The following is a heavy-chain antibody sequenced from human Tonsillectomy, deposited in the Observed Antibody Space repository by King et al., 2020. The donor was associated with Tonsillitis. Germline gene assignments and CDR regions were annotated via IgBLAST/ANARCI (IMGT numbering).Heavy chain of an antibody. J-gene: IGHJ4*02. CDR1: GFTFSSYG. CDR2: ISYDGSIK. V-gene: IGHV3-30*03. CDR3: ATACDGGDCYSNY. D-gene: IGHD2-21*02. Sequence: VQLVESGGGVVQPGRSLRLSCAASGFTFSSYGLHLVRQAPGKGLEWVTTISYDGSIKYYADSVKGRFTISRDNSKNTLFLQMNTLRAEDTAVYYCATACDGGDCYSNYWRQGTLVTVSS.